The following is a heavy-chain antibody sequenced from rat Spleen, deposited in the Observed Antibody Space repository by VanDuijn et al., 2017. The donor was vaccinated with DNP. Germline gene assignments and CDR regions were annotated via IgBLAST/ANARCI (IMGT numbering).Heavy chain of an antibody. Sequence: EVQLVESGGGLVQPGRSLKLSCAASGFTFSDHNMAWVRQAPTKGLEWVASISYDGGNTYYRDSVKGRFTISRDNAKSTLNLHMDSLRSEDTATYYCARQGYYSSYISDYFDYWGQGVMVTVSS. J-gene: IGHJ2*01. CDR2: ISYDGGNT. V-gene: IGHV5S23*01. CDR3: ARQGYYSSYISDYFDY. CDR1: GFTFSDHN. D-gene: IGHD1-2*01.